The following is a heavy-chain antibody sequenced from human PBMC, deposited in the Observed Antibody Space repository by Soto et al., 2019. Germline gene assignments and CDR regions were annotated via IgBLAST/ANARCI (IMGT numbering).Heavy chain of an antibody. CDR3: ARIGYYYDSSGYLPPIAY. D-gene: IGHD3-22*01. V-gene: IGHV3-30-3*01. CDR2: ISYDGSNK. J-gene: IGHJ4*02. CDR1: GFTFSSYA. Sequence: PGGSLRLSCAASGFTFSSYAMHWVRQAPGKGLEWVAVISYDGSNKYYADSVKGRFTISRDNSKNTLYLQMNSLRAEDTAVYYCARIGYYYDSSGYLPPIAYWGQGTLVTVFS.